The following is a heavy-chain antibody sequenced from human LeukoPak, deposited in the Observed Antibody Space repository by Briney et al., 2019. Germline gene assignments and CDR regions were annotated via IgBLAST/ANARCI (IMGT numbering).Heavy chain of an antibody. CDR3: TTQDSFDF. Sequence: PGGSLRLSCAASGFTFINAWMTWGRQAPGKGLEWVGRIKSKTGGGTTVYAASVKGRFAISRDDSQNTLYLQMNSLKTEDTALYYCTTQDSFDFWGPGTMVSVSS. CDR1: GFTFINAW. CDR2: IKSKTGGGTT. V-gene: IGHV3-15*01. J-gene: IGHJ3*01. D-gene: IGHD3-22*01.